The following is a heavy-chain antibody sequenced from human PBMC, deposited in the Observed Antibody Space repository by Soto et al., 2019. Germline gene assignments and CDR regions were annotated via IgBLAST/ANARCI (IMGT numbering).Heavy chain of an antibody. CDR3: AKVPSNYYDSSGTIYFDY. J-gene: IGHJ4*02. CDR1: GFTFSSYA. CDR2: ISGSGGST. V-gene: IGHV3-23*01. Sequence: GGSLRLSCAASGFTFSSYAMSWVRQAPGKGLEWVSAISGSGGSTYYADSVKGRFTISRDNSKNTLYLQMNSLRAEATAVYYCAKVPSNYYDSSGTIYFDYWGQGTLVTVSS. D-gene: IGHD3-22*01.